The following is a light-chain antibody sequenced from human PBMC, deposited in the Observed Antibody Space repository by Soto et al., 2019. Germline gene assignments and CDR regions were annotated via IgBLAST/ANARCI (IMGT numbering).Light chain of an antibody. Sequence: QSVLLQAPSVSGAPGQRVTISCTRNSANIGGGFDVHWYQQIPGTAPKLIIYGHTNRPSGVPDRFSGSKSGTSASLAITGLQAEDEADYYCQSYDGGLSGYVFGTGTKVTVL. CDR1: SANIGGGFD. CDR2: GHT. J-gene: IGLJ1*01. CDR3: QSYDGGLSGYV. V-gene: IGLV1-40*01.